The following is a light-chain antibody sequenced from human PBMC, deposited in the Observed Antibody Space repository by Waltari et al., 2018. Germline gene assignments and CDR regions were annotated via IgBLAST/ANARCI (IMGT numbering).Light chain of an antibody. CDR3: QSYDSSTLWV. J-gene: IGLJ3*02. CDR1: SGSIASNY. Sequence: NFMLTQPHSVSESPGKTVTISCTGSSGSIASNYVQWYQQRPGSAPTTVIYEDNQRPSGVPERFSGSTDSSSNSASLTISGLKTEDEADYYCQSYDSSTLWVFGGGTKLTVL. V-gene: IGLV6-57*02. CDR2: EDN.